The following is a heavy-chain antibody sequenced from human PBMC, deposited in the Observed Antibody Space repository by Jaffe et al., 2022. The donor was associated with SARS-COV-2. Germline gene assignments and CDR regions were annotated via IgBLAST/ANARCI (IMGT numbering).Heavy chain of an antibody. CDR2: IIPIFGTA. Sequence: QVQLVQSGAEVKKPGSSVKVSCKASGGTFSSYAISWVRQAPGQGLEWMGGIIPIFGTANYAQKFQGRVTITADESTSTAYMELSSLRSEDTAVYYCARVNKGSGWYRAHYYYGMDVWGQGTTVTVSS. CDR3: ARVNKGSGWYRAHYYYGMDV. V-gene: IGHV1-69*01. J-gene: IGHJ6*02. CDR1: GGTFSSYA. D-gene: IGHD6-19*01.